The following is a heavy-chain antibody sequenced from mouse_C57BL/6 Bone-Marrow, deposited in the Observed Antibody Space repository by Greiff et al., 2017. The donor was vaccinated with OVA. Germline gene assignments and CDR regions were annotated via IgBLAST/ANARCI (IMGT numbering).Heavy chain of an antibody. J-gene: IGHJ2*01. D-gene: IGHD2-3*01. Sequence: QVQLKQSGAELVKPWASVKMSCKASGYTFTSYWITWVKQRPGQGLEWIGDIYPGSGSTNYNEKFKSKATLTVDTSSSTAYMQLSSLTSEDSAVYYCARSEYDPLFDYWGQGTTLTVSS. CDR1: GYTFTSYW. CDR2: IYPGSGST. CDR3: ARSEYDPLFDY. V-gene: IGHV1-55*01.